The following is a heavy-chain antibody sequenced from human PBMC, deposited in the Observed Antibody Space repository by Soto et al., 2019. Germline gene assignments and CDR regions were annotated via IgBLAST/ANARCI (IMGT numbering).Heavy chain of an antibody. CDR3: ARWYGSEVFDY. D-gene: IGHD3-10*01. CDR1: GGSISSSSYY. J-gene: IGHJ4*02. CDR2: MYYSVST. Sequence: QLQLQESGPGLVKPSETLSLTCTVSGGSISSSSYYLVWIRQPPGKRLEWIGGMYYSVSTYFNPSLKGRVTVSVDTSKTQFSLKLSSVTAADTAVYYCARWYGSEVFDYWGQGTLVTVSS. V-gene: IGHV4-39*01.